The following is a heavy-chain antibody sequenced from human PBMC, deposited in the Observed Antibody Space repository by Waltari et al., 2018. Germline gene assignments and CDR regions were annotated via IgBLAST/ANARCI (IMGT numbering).Heavy chain of an antibody. CDR3: AKSRGFEY. J-gene: IGHJ4*02. Sequence: EVQLVESGGGLVQPGGSLRLSCGASGFTFSRYWMSWVRQTPGKGREWVANINYDGSQKYYGESVKGRFTISRDNAKNSVYLQMNSLRVEDTAVYYCAKSRGFEYWGQGSLITVSS. CDR2: INYDGSQK. V-gene: IGHV3-7*01. CDR1: GFTFSRYW. D-gene: IGHD2-2*01.